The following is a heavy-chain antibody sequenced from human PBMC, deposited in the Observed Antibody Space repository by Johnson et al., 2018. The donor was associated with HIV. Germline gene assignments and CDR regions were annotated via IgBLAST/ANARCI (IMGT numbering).Heavy chain of an antibody. CDR2: ISWDGGST. V-gene: IGHV3-43D*03. CDR1: GFTFSSYG. Sequence: VQLVESGGGVVQPGRSLRLSCAASGFTFSSYGMHWVRQAPGKGLEWVSGISWDGGSTYYADSVKGRFTMSRDNSKNSLYLQMNSLRAEDTALYYCVRGHFDSSGFYSDAFDIWGQGTVVTVSS. J-gene: IGHJ3*02. CDR3: VRGHFDSSGFYSDAFDI. D-gene: IGHD3-22*01.